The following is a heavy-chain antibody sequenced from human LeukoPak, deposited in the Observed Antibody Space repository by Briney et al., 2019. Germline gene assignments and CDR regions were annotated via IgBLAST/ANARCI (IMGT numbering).Heavy chain of an antibody. CDR2: SYSGGST. D-gene: IGHD1-26*01. V-gene: IGHV3-53*01. CDR3: ARDVYTGRYYLDY. CDR1: GFTVSSSY. Sequence: GGSLRLSCAASGFTVSSSYMSWGRQAPGKGLEWVSVSYSGGSTYYADSVKGRFSISRDNSKNTLYLQMNSLRAEDTAVYYCARDVYTGRYYLDYWGQGTLVTVSS. J-gene: IGHJ4*02.